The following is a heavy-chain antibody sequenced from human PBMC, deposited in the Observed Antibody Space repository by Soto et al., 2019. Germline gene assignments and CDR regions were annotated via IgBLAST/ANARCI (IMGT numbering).Heavy chain of an antibody. D-gene: IGHD3-22*01. Sequence: QVQLVQSGAEVKKPGSSVKVSCKASGDTFTNYAISWVRQAPGEGLEWMGAIIPAYDTADYAQRFQARVMKTADESTGTAYMELSSLVSDDTALYYCASHRVHYYDTSGLQYWGQGTLVTVSS. CDR3: ASHRVHYYDTSGLQY. CDR1: GDTFTNYA. V-gene: IGHV1-69*01. J-gene: IGHJ4*02. CDR2: IIPAYDTA.